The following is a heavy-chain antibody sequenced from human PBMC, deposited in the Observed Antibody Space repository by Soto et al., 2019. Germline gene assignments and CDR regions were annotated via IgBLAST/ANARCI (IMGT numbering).Heavy chain of an antibody. V-gene: IGHV4-59*08. CDR1: GGSISTYY. D-gene: IGHD2-15*01. Sequence: SETLSLTCTVSGGSISTYYWSWIRQPRGKGLEWIGYIYYNGRTNYNPSLESRVTISVDTSKNQFSLKLSSVTAADTAVYYCARQLGYCSGGSCSGAPGPTDYWGQGTLVTVSS. CDR2: IYYNGRT. CDR3: ARQLGYCSGGSCSGAPGPTDY. J-gene: IGHJ4*02.